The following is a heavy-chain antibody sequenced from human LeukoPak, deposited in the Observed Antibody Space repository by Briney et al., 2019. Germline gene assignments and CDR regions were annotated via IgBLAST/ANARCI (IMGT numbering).Heavy chain of an antibody. J-gene: IGHJ4*02. V-gene: IGHV3-23*01. CDR2: IRSSGDDT. D-gene: IGHD6-19*01. Sequence: GGSLRLSCTACGFTFRNYVMSWVRQAPGKGLEWVSSIRSSGDDTSSADSVKGRFTIFRDNSKSTLYLQMNSLRAEDTAIYYCAKVRPPPGSGWYGGDDYWGQGTLVTVSP. CDR3: AKVRPPPGSGWYGGDDY. CDR1: GFTFRNYV.